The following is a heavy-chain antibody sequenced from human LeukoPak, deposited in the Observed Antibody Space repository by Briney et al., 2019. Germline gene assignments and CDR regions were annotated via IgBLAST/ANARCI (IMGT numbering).Heavy chain of an antibody. CDR1: GFTFSAYG. CDR2: ISKDGSNK. D-gene: IGHD3-10*01. Sequence: GGSLRLSCAASGFTFSAYGMHWVRQAPGKGLEWVALISKDGSNKYYADSVKGRFIISRDNPKNTLYLQMNSLRAEDMAVYYCAKEGYYGAGNYYPYFDYWGQGILVTVSS. V-gene: IGHV3-30*18. J-gene: IGHJ4*02. CDR3: AKEGYYGAGNYYPYFDY.